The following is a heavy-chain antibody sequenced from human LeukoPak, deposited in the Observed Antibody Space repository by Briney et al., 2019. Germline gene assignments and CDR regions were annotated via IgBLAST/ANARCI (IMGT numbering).Heavy chain of an antibody. Sequence: ASVKVSCKASGYTFTGYYMHWVRQAPGKGLEWMGGFDPEDGETIYAQKFQGRVTMTEDTSTDTAYMELSSLRSEDTAVYYCATVVKMATHQPNFDYWGQGTLVTVSS. CDR3: ATVVKMATHQPNFDY. J-gene: IGHJ4*02. CDR2: FDPEDGET. D-gene: IGHD5-24*01. V-gene: IGHV1-24*01. CDR1: GYTFTGYY.